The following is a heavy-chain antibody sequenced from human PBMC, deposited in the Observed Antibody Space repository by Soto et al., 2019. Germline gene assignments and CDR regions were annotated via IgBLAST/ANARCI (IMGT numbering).Heavy chain of an antibody. Sequence: GGSLRLSCAASGFIFSTYTMHWVRQAPGKGLEWLTVMSYDGSQKYYADSVKGRLTISRDNSKNTLYLQMTSLRAEDTAVYYCARGFRPVYYYYYYGMDVWGQGTTVTVSS. D-gene: IGHD1-20*01. CDR1: GFIFSTYT. V-gene: IGHV3-30-3*01. CDR3: ARGFRPVYYYYYYGMDV. J-gene: IGHJ6*02. CDR2: MSYDGSQK.